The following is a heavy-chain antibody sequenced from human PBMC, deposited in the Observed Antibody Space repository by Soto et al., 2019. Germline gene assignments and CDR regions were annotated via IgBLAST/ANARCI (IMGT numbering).Heavy chain of an antibody. CDR3: AKDRLSSYDSSGYYHY. CDR2: ISYDGSNK. Sequence: GGSLRLSCAASGFTFSSYGMHWVRQAPGKGLEWVAVISYDGSNKYYADSVKGRFTISRDNSKNTLYLQMNSLRAEDTAVYYCAKDRLSSYDSSGYYHYWGQGTLVTVSS. V-gene: IGHV3-30*18. J-gene: IGHJ4*02. D-gene: IGHD3-22*01. CDR1: GFTFSSYG.